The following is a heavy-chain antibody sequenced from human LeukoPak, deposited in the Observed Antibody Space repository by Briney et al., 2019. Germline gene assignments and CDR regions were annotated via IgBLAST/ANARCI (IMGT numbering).Heavy chain of an antibody. CDR2: ISAYNGNT. D-gene: IGHD6-19*01. CDR1: GYTFTSYG. J-gene: IGHJ3*02. Sequence: GASVKVSCKASGYTFTSYGISWVRQAPGQGLEWMGWISAYNGNTNYAQKLQGRVTMTTDTSTSTAYMELRSLRAEDTAVYYCARDLGSIAVAGFDAFDIWGQGTMVTVSS. V-gene: IGHV1-18*04. CDR3: ARDLGSIAVAGFDAFDI.